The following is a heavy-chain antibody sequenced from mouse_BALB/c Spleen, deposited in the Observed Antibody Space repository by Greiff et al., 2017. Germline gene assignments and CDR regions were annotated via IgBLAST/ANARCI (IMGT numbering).Heavy chain of an antibody. D-gene: IGHD2-1*01. J-gene: IGHJ4*01. CDR1: GYTFTSYW. CDR2: INPSTGYT. CDR3: ARRGGNYVYAMDY. V-gene: IGHV1-7*01. Sequence: LQESGAELAKPGASVKMSCKASGYTFTSYWMHWVKQRPGQGLEWIGYINPSTGYTEYNQKFKDKATLTADKSSSTAYMQLSSLTSEDSAVYYCARRGGNYVYAMDYWGQGTSVTVSS.